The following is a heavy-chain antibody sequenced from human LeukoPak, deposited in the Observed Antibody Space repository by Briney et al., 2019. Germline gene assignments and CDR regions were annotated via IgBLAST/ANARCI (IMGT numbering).Heavy chain of an antibody. V-gene: IGHV3-53*01. CDR1: GFTVNSNY. J-gene: IGHJ4*02. Sequence: HPGGSLRLSCAASGFTVNSNYMSWVRQAPGKGLEWVSVIYSGGSTYYADSVKGRFTISRDNSKNTLYLQMNSLRAEDTAVYYCARDGDDYGDLANNYWSQGTLVTVSS. CDR3: ARDGDDYGDLANNY. CDR2: IYSGGST. D-gene: IGHD4-17*01.